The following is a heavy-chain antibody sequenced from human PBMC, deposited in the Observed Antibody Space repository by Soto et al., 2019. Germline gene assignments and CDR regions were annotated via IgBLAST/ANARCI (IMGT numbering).Heavy chain of an antibody. CDR1: GYSFTSYW. J-gene: IGHJ6*03. D-gene: IGHD2-2*01. CDR2: IYPGDSDT. V-gene: IGHV5-51*01. CDR3: ARLPDCSSTSCYGDAHYYYYMDV. Sequence: GESLKISCKGSGYSFTSYWIGWVRQMPGKGLEWMGIIYPGDSDTRYSPSFQGQVTISADKSIGTAYLRWSSLRASDTAMDYCARLPDCSSTSCYGDAHYYYYMDVWGKGTTVTVSS.